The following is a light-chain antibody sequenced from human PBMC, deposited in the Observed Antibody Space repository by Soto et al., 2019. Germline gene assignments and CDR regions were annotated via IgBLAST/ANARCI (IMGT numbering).Light chain of an antibody. J-gene: IGKJ1*01. CDR3: QQSYNIPRAT. Sequence: DIQMSQYPSSLSASVGDRVTITCRASQSISIYLNWYQQKPGKAPKVLIYAASSLQSGVPPRFSGSGSGTDFTLTISSLQPEDFATYFCQQSYNIPRATFGQGTKVDIK. CDR1: QSISIY. CDR2: AAS. V-gene: IGKV1-39*01.